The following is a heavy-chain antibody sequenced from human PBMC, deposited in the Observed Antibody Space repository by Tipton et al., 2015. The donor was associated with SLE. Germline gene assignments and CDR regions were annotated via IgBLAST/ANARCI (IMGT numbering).Heavy chain of an antibody. Sequence: TLSLTCTVFGGSISNNGYYWGWIRQPPGKGLEWIGNIYYTGSTYYSPSLESRVTISVDTSKNQFSLNLTSMTAPDTGVYYCVRHFSSVASIDYWGQGTLVTVSS. CDR3: VRHFSSVASIDY. CDR1: GGSISNNGYY. D-gene: IGHD3-10*01. CDR2: IYYTGST. V-gene: IGHV4-39*01. J-gene: IGHJ4*02.